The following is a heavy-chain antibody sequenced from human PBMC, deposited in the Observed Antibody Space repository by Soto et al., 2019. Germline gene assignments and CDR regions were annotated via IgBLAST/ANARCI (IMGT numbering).Heavy chain of an antibody. V-gene: IGHV4-30-2*03. CDR2: IYHSGST. Sequence: SETLSLTCAVFGGSISSGGYSWSWIRQPPGKGLEWIGYIYHSGSTYYNPSLKSRVTISVDTSKNQFSLKLSSVTAADTAVYYCARHYDSSGYNFDYWGQGTLVTVS. D-gene: IGHD3-22*01. CDR3: ARHYDSSGYNFDY. J-gene: IGHJ4*02. CDR1: GGSISSGGYS.